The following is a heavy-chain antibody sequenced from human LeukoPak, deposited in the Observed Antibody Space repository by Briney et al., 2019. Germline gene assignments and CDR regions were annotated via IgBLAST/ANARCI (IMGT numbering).Heavy chain of an antibody. CDR1: GYTFTSYG. CDR2: MNPNSGNT. J-gene: IGHJ4*02. V-gene: IGHV1-8*02. CDR3: ASRTSSGWHYYFDY. Sequence: ASVKVSCKASGYTFTSYGINWVRQATGQGLEWMGWMNPNSGNTGYAQKFQGRVTMTRNTSISTAYMELSSLRSEDTAVYYCASRTSSGWHYYFDYWGQGTLVTVSS. D-gene: IGHD6-19*01.